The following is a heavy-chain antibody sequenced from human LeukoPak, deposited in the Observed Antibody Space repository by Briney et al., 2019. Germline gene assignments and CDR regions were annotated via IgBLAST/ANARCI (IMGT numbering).Heavy chain of an antibody. V-gene: IGHV1-18*01. J-gene: IGHJ4*02. CDR3: ARDRSTYYDILTGPPQDY. CDR1: GYTFTSYG. D-gene: IGHD3-9*01. Sequence: ASVKVSCKASGYTFTSYGISWVRQAPGQGLEWMGWISAYNGNTNYAQKLQGRVTMTTDTSTSTAYMELRSLRSDDTAVYYCARDRSTYYDILTGPPQDYWGRGTLVTVSS. CDR2: ISAYNGNT.